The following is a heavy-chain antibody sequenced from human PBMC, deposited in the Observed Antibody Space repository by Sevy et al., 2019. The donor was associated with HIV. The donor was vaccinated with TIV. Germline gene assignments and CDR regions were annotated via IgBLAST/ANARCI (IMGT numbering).Heavy chain of an antibody. D-gene: IGHD5-18*01. V-gene: IGHV3-7*01. CDR1: GFTFSGSW. CDR2: INEDGSRL. Sequence: GGSLRLSCVASGFTFSGSWMTWVRQAPGKGLERIAFINEDGSRLGYVDSVRGRFTISRENHKNSLYLQMNSLRAEDTAVYFCARDRAYSALDYWGQGTLVTVSS. J-gene: IGHJ4*02. CDR3: ARDRAYSALDY.